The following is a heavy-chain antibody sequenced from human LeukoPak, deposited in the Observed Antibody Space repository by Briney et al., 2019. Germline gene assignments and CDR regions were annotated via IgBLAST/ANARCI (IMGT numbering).Heavy chain of an antibody. J-gene: IGHJ4*02. D-gene: IGHD2-2*01. V-gene: IGHV4-30-4*08. CDR3: ARAGGYCSSTSCSDY. Sequence: SETLSLTCTVSGGSISSGDYYWSWIRQPPGKGLEWIGYIYYSGSTYYNPSLKSRVTISVDTSKNQFSLKLSSVTAADTAVYYCARAGGYCSSTSCSDYWGQGTLVTVSS. CDR2: IYYSGST. CDR1: GGSISSGDYY.